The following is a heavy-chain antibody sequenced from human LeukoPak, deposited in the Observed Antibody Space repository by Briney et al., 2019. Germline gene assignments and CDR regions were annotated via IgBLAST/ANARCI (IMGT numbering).Heavy chain of an antibody. CDR1: GGSISSYY. D-gene: IGHD5-18*01. CDR3: ARGGYSYGSYYFDY. J-gene: IGHJ4*02. CDR2: IYTSGST. Sequence: SETLSLTRTVSGGSISSYYWGWIRQPAGKGLEWIGRIYTSGSTNYNPSLKSRVTMSVDTSKNQFSLKLSSVTAADTAVYYCARGGYSYGSYYFDYWGQGTLVTVSS. V-gene: IGHV4-4*07.